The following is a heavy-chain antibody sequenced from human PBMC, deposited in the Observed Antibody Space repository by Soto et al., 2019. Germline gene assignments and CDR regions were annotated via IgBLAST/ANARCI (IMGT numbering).Heavy chain of an antibody. CDR1: GYIFTSYY. V-gene: IGHV1-46*01. D-gene: IGHD1-1*01. CDR2: IDPSAGST. J-gene: IGHJ4*02. Sequence: ASVKVSCKASGYIFTSYYMHWVRQAPGQGLERMGTIDPSAGSTTYAQDFQGRVTMTRDTSTSTVYLELNSLRSEDTAVYYCARSPVQTGTTLYKFDYWGQGTLVPVSS. CDR3: ARSPVQTGTTLYKFDY.